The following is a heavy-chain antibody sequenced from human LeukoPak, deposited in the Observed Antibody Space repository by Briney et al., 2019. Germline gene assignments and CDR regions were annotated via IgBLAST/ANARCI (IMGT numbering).Heavy chain of an antibody. Sequence: GGSLRLSCAASGFTFSSYNMNWVRQAPGKGLEWVSAISGSGGSTYYADSVKGRFTISRDNSKNTLYLQMNSLRAEDTAVYYCAKTPYCGGDCYHTFDYWGQGTLVTVSS. CDR1: GFTFSSYN. V-gene: IGHV3-23*01. CDR3: AKTPYCGGDCYHTFDY. J-gene: IGHJ4*02. D-gene: IGHD2-21*02. CDR2: ISGSGGST.